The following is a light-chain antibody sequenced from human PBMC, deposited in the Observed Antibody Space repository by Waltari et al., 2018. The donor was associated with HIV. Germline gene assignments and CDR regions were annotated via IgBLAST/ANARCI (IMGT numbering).Light chain of an antibody. Sequence: DIQMTQSPSSLSASVGDRVTITCRASQSITSYLNWYQQKPGKAPELLIYATSNLQSGVPSRFSGSGSGTDFTLTVSSLQSEDSATYYCQQYNRYSAFGQGTKVEIK. V-gene: IGKV1-39*01. J-gene: IGKJ1*01. CDR1: QSITSY. CDR3: QQYNRYSA. CDR2: ATS.